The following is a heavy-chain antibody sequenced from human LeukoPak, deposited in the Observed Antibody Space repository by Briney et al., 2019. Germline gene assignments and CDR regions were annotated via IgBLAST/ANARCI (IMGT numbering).Heavy chain of an antibody. CDR2: ISYDGSNK. J-gene: IGHJ4*02. V-gene: IGHV3-30-3*01. CDR3: ARPADIVVVVAAIDY. CDR1: GFTFSSYA. Sequence: GRSLRLSCAASGFTFSSYAMHWVRQAPGKGLEWVAVISYDGSNKYYADSVKGRFTISRDNSKNTLYLQMNSLRAEDTAVYYCARPADIVVVVAAIDYWGQGILVTVSS. D-gene: IGHD2-15*01.